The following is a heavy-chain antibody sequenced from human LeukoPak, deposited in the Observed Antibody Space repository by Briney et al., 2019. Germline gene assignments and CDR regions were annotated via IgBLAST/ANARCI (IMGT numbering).Heavy chain of an antibody. J-gene: IGHJ4*02. V-gene: IGHV3-20*04. CDR3: ARVGGPDIVGATDY. CDR2: INWNGGST. D-gene: IGHD1-26*01. Sequence: PGGSLRLSCAASGFTFDDYGMSWVRQAPGKRLEWVSGINWNGGSTGYADSVKGRFTISRDNAKNSLYLQMNSLRAEDTALYYCARVGGPDIVGATDYWGQGTLVTVSS. CDR1: GFTFDDYG.